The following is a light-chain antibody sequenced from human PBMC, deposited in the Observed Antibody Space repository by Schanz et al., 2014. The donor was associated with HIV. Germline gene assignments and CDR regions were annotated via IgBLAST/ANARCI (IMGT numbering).Light chain of an antibody. J-gene: IGLJ2*01. CDR3: SSYTSFSTLI. CDR2: DVS. V-gene: IGLV2-14*03. CDR1: SSDVGGYNF. Sequence: QSVLTQPASVSGSPGQSITISCTGTSSDVGGYNFVSWYQQHPDKAPKLMIYDVSNRPSGVSTRFSGSKSGNTASLTISGLQAEDEADYYCSSYTSFSTLIFGGGTKLTVL.